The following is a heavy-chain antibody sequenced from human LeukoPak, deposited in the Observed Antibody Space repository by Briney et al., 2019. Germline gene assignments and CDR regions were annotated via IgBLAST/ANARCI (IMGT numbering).Heavy chain of an antibody. CDR2: VSADGAKS. D-gene: IGHD2-15*01. J-gene: IGHJ3*02. V-gene: IGHV3-43*02. CDR1: GFRFDDFA. Sequence: GGSLRLSCAASGFRFDDFAMHWVRQSPGKGLEWVSLVSADGAKSYYAESVRGRFTISRDNSKNSLYLQMNTVRSEDTAFYYCAKEIDTLGTNAFDIWGHGTLVTVSS. CDR3: AKEIDTLGTNAFDI.